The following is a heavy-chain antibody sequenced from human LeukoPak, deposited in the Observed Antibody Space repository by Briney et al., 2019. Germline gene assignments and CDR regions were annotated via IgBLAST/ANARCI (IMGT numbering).Heavy chain of an antibody. D-gene: IGHD6-13*01. V-gene: IGHV4-38-2*02. CDR3: ARHEHSGSWSPPGYFDV. J-gene: IGHJ2*01. Sequence: PSETLSLTCTVSGYYISSGYYWGWIRQPPGRGLEWIGGIYHSGSTYYNPSLKSQVTISVDTSKNHFSLKLRPLTAADTAVYYCARHEHSGSWSPPGYFDVWGRGALVTVSS. CDR2: IYHSGST. CDR1: GYYISSGYY.